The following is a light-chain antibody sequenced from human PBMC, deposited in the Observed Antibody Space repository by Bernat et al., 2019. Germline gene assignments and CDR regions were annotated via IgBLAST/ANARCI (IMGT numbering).Light chain of an antibody. CDR3: VAWDDSLSAARV. CDR2: SNN. Sequence: QSVLTQPPSASGTPGQRVTISCSGSSSNIGSNYVYWYQQLPGTAPKLPIYSNNQRPSGVPDRFSGSKSGTSAALAISGLRSEDEADYYCVAWDDSLSAARVFGGGTELTVL. J-gene: IGLJ3*02. V-gene: IGLV1-47*02. CDR1: SSNIGSNY.